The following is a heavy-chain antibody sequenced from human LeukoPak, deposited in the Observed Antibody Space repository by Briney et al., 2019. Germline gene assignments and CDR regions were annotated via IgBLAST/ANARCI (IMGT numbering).Heavy chain of an antibody. V-gene: IGHV3-48*01. CDR1: GFTFSSYS. CDR2: ISSSSSTI. J-gene: IGHJ4*02. CDR3: ARNGYCGGDCDNYFDY. D-gene: IGHD2-21*02. Sequence: PGGSLRLSCAASGFTFSSYSMNWVRQAPGKGLEWVSYISSSSSTIYYADAVKGRFTISRDNAKNSLYLQMNSLRAEDTAVYYCARNGYCGGDCDNYFDYWGQGTLVTVSS.